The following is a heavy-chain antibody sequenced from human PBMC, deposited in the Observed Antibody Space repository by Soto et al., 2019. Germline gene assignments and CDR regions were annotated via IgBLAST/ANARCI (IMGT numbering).Heavy chain of an antibody. CDR2: INDSGST. D-gene: IGHD3-22*01. J-gene: IGHJ4*02. CDR3: ARGSHKLLLYDSSGFYRYVDY. CDR1: GGSFSDYS. Sequence: SETLSLTCAVYGGSFSDYSWTWIRQPPGKGLEWIGEINDSGSTNYTPSLERRVTISRDTSKNRFSLKLSSVTAADTAVYYCARGSHKLLLYDSSGFYRYVDYWGPGSLVTVSS. V-gene: IGHV4-34*01.